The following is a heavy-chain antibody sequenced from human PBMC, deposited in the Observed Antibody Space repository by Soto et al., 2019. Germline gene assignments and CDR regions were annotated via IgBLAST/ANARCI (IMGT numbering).Heavy chain of an antibody. Sequence: QVQLQESGPGLVKPSQTLSLTCTVSGGSISSGGYYWSWIRQHPGKGLEWIGYIYYSGSTYYNPYLKSRVTISVDTSKHQFSRKLSSVTAADTAVYYCARVDFWSGSFDYWGQGTLVTVSS. CDR2: IYYSGST. CDR1: GGSISSGGYY. CDR3: ARVDFWSGSFDY. J-gene: IGHJ4*02. D-gene: IGHD3-3*01. V-gene: IGHV4-31*03.